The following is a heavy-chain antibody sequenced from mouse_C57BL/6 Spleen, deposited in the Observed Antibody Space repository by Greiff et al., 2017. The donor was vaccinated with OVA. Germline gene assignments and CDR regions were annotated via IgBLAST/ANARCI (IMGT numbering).Heavy chain of an antibody. V-gene: IGHV1-69*01. CDR2: IDPSDSYT. J-gene: IGHJ2*01. CDR1: GYTFTSYW. CDR3: ASRTGNFDY. D-gene: IGHD4-1*01. Sequence: VQLQQPGAELVMPGASVKLSCKASGYTFTSYWMHWVKQRPGQGLEWIGEIDPSDSYTNYNQKFKGKSTLTVDKSSSTAYMQLSSLTSEDSAVYYCASRTGNFDYWGQGTTLTVSS.